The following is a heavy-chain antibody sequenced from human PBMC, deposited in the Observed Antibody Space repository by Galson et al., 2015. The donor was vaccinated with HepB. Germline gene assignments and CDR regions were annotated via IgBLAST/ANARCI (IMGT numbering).Heavy chain of an antibody. CDR1: GYTFISYG. V-gene: IGHV1-18*04. CDR3: ARMGGERSGYYD. Sequence: SVKVSCKASGYTFISYGISWVRQAPGHGLEWMGWISAYNGNTKYTHKLQDRVTMTRDTSTNTVYMELRSLRFDDTAVYYCARMGGERSGYYDWGQGTLVTVSS. J-gene: IGHJ4*02. CDR2: ISAYNGNT. D-gene: IGHD3-3*01.